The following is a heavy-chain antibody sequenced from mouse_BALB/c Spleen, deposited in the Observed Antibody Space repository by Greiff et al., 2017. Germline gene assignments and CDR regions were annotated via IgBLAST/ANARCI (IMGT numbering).Heavy chain of an antibody. D-gene: IGHD3-2*01. CDR1: GFTFSSYG. CDR3: AKTARATGDYYAMDY. V-gene: IGHV5-6*01. Sequence: EVQGVESGGDLVKPGGSLKLSCAASGFTFSSYGMSWVRQTPDKKLEWVATISSGGSYTYYPDSVKGRFTISRDNAKNTLYLQMSSLKSEETAMYYCAKTARATGDYYAMDYWGQGTSVTVSS. J-gene: IGHJ4*01. CDR2: ISSGGSYT.